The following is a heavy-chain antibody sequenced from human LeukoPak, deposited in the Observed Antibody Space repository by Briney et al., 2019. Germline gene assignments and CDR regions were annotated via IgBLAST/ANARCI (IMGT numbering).Heavy chain of an antibody. D-gene: IGHD6-19*01. J-gene: IGHJ4*02. CDR3: ARAVAAPAASFDY. CDR2: IYYSGST. CDR1: GGSISSYY. Sequence: SETLSLTCTVSGGSISSYYWSWIRQPPGKGLEWIGYIYYSGSTNYNPSLKSRVTISVDTSKNQFSLKLSSVTAADTAVYYCARAVAAPAASFDYWGQGTLVTVSS. V-gene: IGHV4-59*12.